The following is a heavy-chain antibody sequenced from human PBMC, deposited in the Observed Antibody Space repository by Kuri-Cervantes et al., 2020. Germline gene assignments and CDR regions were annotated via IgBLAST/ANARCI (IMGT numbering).Heavy chain of an antibody. CDR1: GFIFSAYN. D-gene: IGHD5-12*01. V-gene: IGHV3-30*03. Sequence: LSLTCAASGFIFSAYNMNWVRQAPGKGLEWVAVISYDGSSKYSADSVKGRFTISRDNSKKTLYLHMNSLRVEDTAVYYCALDVDIEATVPGLLDFWGQGTLVTVSS. J-gene: IGHJ4*02. CDR3: ALDVDIEATVPGLLDF. CDR2: ISYDGSSK.